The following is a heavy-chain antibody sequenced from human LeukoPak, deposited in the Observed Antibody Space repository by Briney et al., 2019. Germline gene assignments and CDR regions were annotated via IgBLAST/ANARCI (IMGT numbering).Heavy chain of an antibody. CDR3: ASTIAARPSWFDP. CDR2: ISSSSSYI. V-gene: IGHV3-21*01. J-gene: IGHJ5*02. CDR1: GFTFSSYS. D-gene: IGHD6-6*01. Sequence: GGSLRLSCAASGFTFSSYSMNWVRQAPGKGLEWVSSISSSSSYIYYADSVKGRFTISRDNAKNSLYLQMNSLRAKNTAVYYCASTIAARPSWFDPWGQGTLVTVSS.